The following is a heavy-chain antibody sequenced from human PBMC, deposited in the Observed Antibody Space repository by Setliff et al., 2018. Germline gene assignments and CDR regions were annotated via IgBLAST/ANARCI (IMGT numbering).Heavy chain of an antibody. Sequence: SETLSLTCTVPGGSIANTANYWSWIRQPAGKTLEWIGQVYVGGNTYYNPSFESRVSISVDRSNNQFSLKLNSVTAADTAVYYCARASVVHAIAVGYWGQGTLVTVSS. V-gene: IGHV4-61*09. CDR3: ARASVVHAIAVGY. J-gene: IGHJ4*02. D-gene: IGHD2-15*01. CDR1: GGSIANTANY. CDR2: VYVGGNT.